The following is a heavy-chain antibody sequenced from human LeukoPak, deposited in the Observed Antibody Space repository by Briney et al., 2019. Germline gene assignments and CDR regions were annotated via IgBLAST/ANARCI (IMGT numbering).Heavy chain of an antibody. CDR3: ARNGGGLDY. J-gene: IGHJ4*02. Sequence: PGGSLRLSCAASEFTFSSYDIIWVRQAPGKGLEWVSWITGSGGAGKYTDSVKGRFTISRDNAKKSMYLQMNSLRVEDTAVYYCARNGGGLDYWGQGTLVTVSS. CDR1: EFTFSSYD. V-gene: IGHV3-48*03. D-gene: IGHD3-16*01. CDR2: ITGSGGAG.